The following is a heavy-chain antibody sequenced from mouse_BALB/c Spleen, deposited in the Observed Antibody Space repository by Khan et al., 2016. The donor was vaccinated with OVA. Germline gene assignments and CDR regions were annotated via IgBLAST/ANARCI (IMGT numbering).Heavy chain of an antibody. Sequence: QVQLKQSGAELAKPGASVKMSCKASGYTFTSYTIHWIKQRPGQGLEWIGYINPSNDYTNYTQKFKDRATFTTDKSSTTAYLRLSSLTSDDSAVYDCVRDGGYHWNDGWFAYWGQGTLVTVSA. D-gene: IGHD3-1*01. V-gene: IGHV1-4*01. CDR3: VRDGGYHWNDGWFAY. J-gene: IGHJ3*01. CDR2: INPSNDYT. CDR1: GYTFTSYT.